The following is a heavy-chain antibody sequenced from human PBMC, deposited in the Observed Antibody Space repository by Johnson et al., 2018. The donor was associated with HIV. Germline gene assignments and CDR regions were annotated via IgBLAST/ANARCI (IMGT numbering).Heavy chain of an antibody. Sequence: VQLVESGGGLIQPGGSQRLSCAASGFTVSSNYMSWVRQAPGKGLEWVSVIYSGGSTYYADSVKGRFTISRDNSKNTLYLQMNSLRAEDTAVYYCARDGGDGWYFAFDIWGQGTMVTVSS. CDR2: IYSGGST. V-gene: IGHV3-53*01. CDR3: ARDGGDGWYFAFDI. J-gene: IGHJ3*02. D-gene: IGHD6-19*01. CDR1: GFTVSSNY.